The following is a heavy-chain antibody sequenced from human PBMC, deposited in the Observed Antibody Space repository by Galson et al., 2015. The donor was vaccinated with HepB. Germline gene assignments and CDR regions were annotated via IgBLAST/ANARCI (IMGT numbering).Heavy chain of an antibody. V-gene: IGHV1-69*13. CDR2: IIPIFGTA. Sequence: SVKVSCKASGGTFSSYAISWVRQAPGQGLEWMGGIIPIFGTANYAQKFQGRVTITADESTSTAYMELSSLRSEDTAVYYCAGLVRYFDWLLKGNAFDIWGQGTMVTVSS. CDR3: AGLVRYFDWLLKGNAFDI. D-gene: IGHD3-9*01. J-gene: IGHJ3*02. CDR1: GGTFSSYA.